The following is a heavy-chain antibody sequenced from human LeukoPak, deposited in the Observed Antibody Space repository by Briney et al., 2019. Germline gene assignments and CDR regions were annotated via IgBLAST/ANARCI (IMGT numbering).Heavy chain of an antibody. CDR1: GFTFSSYE. CDR2: ISSSSSYI. Sequence: GGSLRLSCAASGFTFSSYEMNWVRQAPGKGLEWVSSISSSSSYIYYADSVKGRFTISRDNAKNSLYLQMNSLRAEDTAVYYCASPGDYHTSPWGQGTLVTVSS. V-gene: IGHV3-21*01. D-gene: IGHD4-17*01. CDR3: ASPGDYHTSP. J-gene: IGHJ5*02.